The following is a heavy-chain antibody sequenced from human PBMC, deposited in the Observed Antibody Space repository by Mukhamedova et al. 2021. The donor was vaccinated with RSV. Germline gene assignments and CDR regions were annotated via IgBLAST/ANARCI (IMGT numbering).Heavy chain of an antibody. V-gene: IGHV3-64*01. D-gene: IGHD2-2*01. CDR3: ARGGIFCSSTSCTELGY. J-gene: IGHJ4*02. Sequence: AISSNGGSTYYANSVKGRFTISRDNSKNTLYLQMGSLRAEDMAVYYCARGGIFCSSTSCTELGYWGQGTLVTVSS. CDR2: ISSNGGST.